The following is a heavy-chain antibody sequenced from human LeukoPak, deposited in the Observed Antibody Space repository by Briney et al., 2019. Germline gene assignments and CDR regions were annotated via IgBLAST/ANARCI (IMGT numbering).Heavy chain of an antibody. V-gene: IGHV1-2*06. D-gene: IGHD2-2*01. J-gene: IGHJ4*02. CDR2: INPNSGGT. CDR1: GYTFTGYY. Sequence: ASVTVSCKASGYTFTGYYMHWARQAPGQGLEWMGRINPNSGGTNYAQKFQGRVTMTRDTSISTAYMELSRLRSDDTAVYYCARDSLLYCSSTSCSDYWGQGTLVTVSS. CDR3: ARDSLLYCSSTSCSDY.